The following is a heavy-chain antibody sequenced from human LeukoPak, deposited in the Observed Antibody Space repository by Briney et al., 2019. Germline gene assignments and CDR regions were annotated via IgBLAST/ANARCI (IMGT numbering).Heavy chain of an antibody. CDR3: ARQLARRPLDY. V-gene: IGHV4-34*01. Sequence: PSETLSLTCAVYGGSFSGYYWSWIRQPPGKGLEWIGEINHSGSTNYNPSLKSRVTTSVDTSKNQFSLKLSSVTAADTAVYYCARQLARRPLDYWGQGTLVTVSS. CDR2: INHSGST. J-gene: IGHJ4*02. D-gene: IGHD6-13*01. CDR1: GGSFSGYY.